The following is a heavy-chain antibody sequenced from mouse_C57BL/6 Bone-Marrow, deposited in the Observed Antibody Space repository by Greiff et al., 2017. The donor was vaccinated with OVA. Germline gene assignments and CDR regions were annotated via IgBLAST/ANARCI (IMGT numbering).Heavy chain of an antibody. CDR2: IRLKSDNYAT. D-gene: IGHD2-5*01. J-gene: IGHJ4*01. Sequence: EVQGVESGGGLVQPGGSMKLSCVASGFTFSNYWMNWVRQSPEKGLEWVAQIRLKSDNYATHYAESVKGRFTISRDDSKSSVYLQMNNLRAEDTGIYYCTNSNYLCQYYYAMDYWGQGTSVTVSS. V-gene: IGHV6-3*01. CDR1: GFTFSNYW. CDR3: TNSNYLCQYYYAMDY.